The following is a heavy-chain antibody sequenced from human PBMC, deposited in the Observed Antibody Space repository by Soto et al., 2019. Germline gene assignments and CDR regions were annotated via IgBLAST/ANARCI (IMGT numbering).Heavy chain of an antibody. V-gene: IGHV4-31*03. CDR3: ARDGYDSSGYYRENYFDY. CDR2: IYYSGST. J-gene: IGHJ4*02. Sequence: SETLSLTCTVSGGSISSGGYYWSWIRQHRGKGLEWIGYIYYSGSTYYNPSLKSRVTISVDTSKNQFSLKLSSVTAADTAVYYCARDGYDSSGYYRENYFDYWGQGTLVTVSS. CDR1: GGSISSGGYY. D-gene: IGHD3-22*01.